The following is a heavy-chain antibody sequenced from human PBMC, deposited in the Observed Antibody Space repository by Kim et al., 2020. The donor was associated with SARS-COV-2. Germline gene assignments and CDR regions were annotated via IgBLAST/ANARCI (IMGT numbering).Heavy chain of an antibody. CDR3: ARRMPGALYYYYGMDV. Sequence: VKGRFTMSRDNAKNSLYLQMNSLSAEDRAVYYCARRMPGALYYYYGMDVWGQGTTVTVSS. J-gene: IGHJ6*02. D-gene: IGHD7-27*01. V-gene: IGHV3-21*01.